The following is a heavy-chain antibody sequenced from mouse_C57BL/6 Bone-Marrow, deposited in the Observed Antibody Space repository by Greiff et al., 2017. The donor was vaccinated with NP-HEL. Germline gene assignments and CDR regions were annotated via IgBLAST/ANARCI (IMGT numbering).Heavy chain of an antibody. CDR1: GYTFTSYW. CDR2: IDPSDSYT. J-gene: IGHJ3*01. Sequence: QLQQPGAELVRPGTSVKLSCKASGYTFTSYWMHWVKQRPGQGLEWIGVIDPSDSYTNYNQKFKGKATLTVDTSSSSAYMQLSSLTSEDSAVYYCAKGGSGFAYWGQGTLVTVSA. CDR3: AKGGSGFAY. V-gene: IGHV1-59*01. D-gene: IGHD1-1*01.